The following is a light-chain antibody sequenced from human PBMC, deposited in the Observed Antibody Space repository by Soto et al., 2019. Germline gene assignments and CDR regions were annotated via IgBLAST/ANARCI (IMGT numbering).Light chain of an antibody. CDR2: EVS. CDR3: SSYTSSSTAV. V-gene: IGLV2-14*01. Sequence: QSALTQPASVSGSPGQSITISCTVTSSDVGGYNYVSWYQQHPGKAPKLMIYEVSNRPSGVSNRFSGSKSDNTASLTISGLQAEDEADYYCSSYTSSSTAVFGTGTKLTVL. J-gene: IGLJ1*01. CDR1: SSDVGGYNY.